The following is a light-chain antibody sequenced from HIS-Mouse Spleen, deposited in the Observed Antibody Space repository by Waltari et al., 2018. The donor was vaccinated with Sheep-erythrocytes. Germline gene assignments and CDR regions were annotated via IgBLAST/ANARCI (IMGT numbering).Light chain of an antibody. CDR3: CSYAGSYNHV. J-gene: IGLJ1*01. CDR1: SSDVGGYNY. Sequence: QSALTQPRSVSGSPGQSVTISCTGTSSDVGGYNYVSWYQQHPGKAPKLMIYDVSKRPSGVPDRFSGAKSGNTAYLTISELQAEDEADYYCCSYAGSYNHVFATGTKVTVL. CDR2: DVS. V-gene: IGLV2-11*01.